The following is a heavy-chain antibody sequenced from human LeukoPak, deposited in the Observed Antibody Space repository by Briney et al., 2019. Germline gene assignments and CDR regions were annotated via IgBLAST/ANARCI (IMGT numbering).Heavy chain of an antibody. V-gene: IGHV1-18*01. D-gene: IGHD3-22*01. CDR2: ISAYNGNT. J-gene: IGHJ4*02. Sequence: ASVKVSCKASGYTFTSYGISWVRQAPGQGLEWMGWISAYNGNTNYAQKLQGRVTMTTDTSTSTAYMELRSLRSDDTAVYYCARVFSSYYDSSGSFDYWGQGTLVPSPQ. CDR3: ARVFSSYYDSSGSFDY. CDR1: GYTFTSYG.